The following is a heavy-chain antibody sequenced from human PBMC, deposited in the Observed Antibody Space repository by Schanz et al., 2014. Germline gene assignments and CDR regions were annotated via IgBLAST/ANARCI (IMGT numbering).Heavy chain of an antibody. CDR1: EFTFSTDA. J-gene: IGHJ5*02. CDR2: ISASGGDT. D-gene: IGHD1-1*01. CDR3: ARGRVLES. V-gene: IGHV3-23*04. Sequence: EVQLVESGGGLVQPGGSLRLSCAASEFTFSTDAMSWVRQAPGKGLEWLSVISASGGDTYYADSVKGRFTISRDNAKNSLFLQMNSLRPEDTAVYYCARGRVLESWGQGTLVTVSS.